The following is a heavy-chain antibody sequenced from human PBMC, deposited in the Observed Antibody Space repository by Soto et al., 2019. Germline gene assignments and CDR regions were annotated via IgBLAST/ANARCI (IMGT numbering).Heavy chain of an antibody. CDR3: ARERTTVTDYYYYYMDV. D-gene: IGHD4-17*01. J-gene: IGHJ6*03. CDR1: GGTFSSYT. CDR2: IIPILGIA. V-gene: IGHV1-69*04. Sequence: SVKVSCKASGGTFSSYTISWVRQAPGQGLEWMGRIIPILGIANYAQKFQGRVTITADKSTSTAYMELSSLRSEDTAVYYCARERTTVTDYYYYYMDVWGKGTTVTVSS.